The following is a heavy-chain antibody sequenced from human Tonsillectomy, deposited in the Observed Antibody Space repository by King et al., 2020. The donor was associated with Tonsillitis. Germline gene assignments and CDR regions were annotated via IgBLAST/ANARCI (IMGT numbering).Heavy chain of an antibody. V-gene: IGHV4-59*08. CDR2: VSYSGNT. Sequence: QLQESGPGLVKPSETLSLTCTVSGGSISCFYWTWIRQPPGKPLEWMGYVSYSGNTNYNPSLKNRVTISLDTSKIQFSLKLTSMTAADTAVYYCARQGAYYDYLSPYYMDVWGKGTTVTVSS. CDR3: ARQGAYYDYLSPYYMDV. J-gene: IGHJ6*03. D-gene: IGHD3-3*01. CDR1: GGSISCFY.